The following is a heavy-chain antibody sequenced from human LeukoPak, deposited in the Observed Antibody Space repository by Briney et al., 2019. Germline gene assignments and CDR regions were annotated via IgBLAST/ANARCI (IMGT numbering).Heavy chain of an antibody. CDR2: IYTSGTT. CDR1: GGSISSGSYY. CDR3: ATEVAGY. Sequence: SETLSLTCTVSGGSISSGSYYWRWLRQPAGKGLEWIGRIYTSGTTNYNPSLKSRVTISVDTSKNQFSLKLSSVTAADTAVYYCATEVAGYWGQGTLVTVSS. J-gene: IGHJ4*02. V-gene: IGHV4-61*02.